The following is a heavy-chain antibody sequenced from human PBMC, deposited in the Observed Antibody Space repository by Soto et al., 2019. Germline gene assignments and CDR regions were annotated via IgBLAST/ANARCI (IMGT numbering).Heavy chain of an antibody. V-gene: IGHV3-23*01. CDR2: ISGDGLST. J-gene: IGHJ3*02. CDR1: GSTFTDFT. CDR3: ARRPDSFDI. Sequence: GGSLRLSCAGSGSTFTDFTMTWVRQAPGKGLEWVSAISGDGLSTYYAGSVKGRFTISRDNSKTTLYLQMNSLRAEDTAGYYCARRPDSFDIWGRGTMVTVS.